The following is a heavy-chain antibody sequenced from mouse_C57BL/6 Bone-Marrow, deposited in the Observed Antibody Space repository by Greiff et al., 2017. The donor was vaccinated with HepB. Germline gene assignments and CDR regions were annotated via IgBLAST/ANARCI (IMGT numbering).Heavy chain of an antibody. CDR2: INPGSGGT. Sequence: QVQLQQSGAELVRPGTSVKVSCKASGYAFTNYLIEWVKQRPGQGLEWIGVINPGSGGTNYNEKFKGKATLTADKSSSTAYMQLSSLTSEDSAVYFCARPYYGSSHYYAMDYWGQGTSVTVSS. J-gene: IGHJ4*01. V-gene: IGHV1-54*01. D-gene: IGHD1-1*01. CDR1: GYAFTNYL. CDR3: ARPYYGSSHYYAMDY.